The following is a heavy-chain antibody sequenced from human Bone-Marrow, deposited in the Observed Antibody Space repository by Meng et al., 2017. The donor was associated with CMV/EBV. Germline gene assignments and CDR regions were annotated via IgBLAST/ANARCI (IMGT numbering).Heavy chain of an antibody. V-gene: IGHV4-39*07. CDR2: IYYSGST. CDR3: ARATFGDYYDSSGSLYYYYGMAV. J-gene: IGHJ6*01. D-gene: IGHD3-22*01. CDR1: GGSISSSSYY. Sequence: SETLSLTCTVSGGSISSSSYYWGWIRQPPGKGLEWIGSIYYSGSTYYNPSLKSRVTISVDTSKNQFSLKLSSVTAADTAVYYCARATFGDYYDSSGSLYYYYGMAVWGQGHTVNGAS.